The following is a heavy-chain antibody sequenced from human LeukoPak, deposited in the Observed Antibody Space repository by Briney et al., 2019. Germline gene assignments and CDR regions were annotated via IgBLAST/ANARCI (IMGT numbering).Heavy chain of an antibody. CDR1: GFTVSSNY. CDR2: IYSGGST. Sequence: PGGSLRLSCAASGFTVSSNYMSWVRQAPGKGLEWVSVIYSGGSTYYADSVKGRFTIFRHNSKNTLYLQMNSLRAEDTAVYYCASTYDSSGYYFDYWGQGTLVTVSS. CDR3: ASTYDSSGYYFDY. V-gene: IGHV3-53*04. D-gene: IGHD3-22*01. J-gene: IGHJ4*02.